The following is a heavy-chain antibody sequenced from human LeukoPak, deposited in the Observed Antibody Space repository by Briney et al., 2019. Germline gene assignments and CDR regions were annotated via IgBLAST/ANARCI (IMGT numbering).Heavy chain of an antibody. J-gene: IGHJ5*02. V-gene: IGHV3-7*01. CDR1: GFTFTTYW. D-gene: IGHD6-13*01. Sequence: GGSLRLSCAASGFTFTTYWMSWVRQAPGKGLEWVANIKQDGSEKYYVDSVKGRFTISRDNAKNSLYLQMNSLRAEDTAVYYCAKYSSSWYGSDNWFDPWGQGTLVTVSS. CDR2: IKQDGSEK. CDR3: AKYSSSWYGSDNWFDP.